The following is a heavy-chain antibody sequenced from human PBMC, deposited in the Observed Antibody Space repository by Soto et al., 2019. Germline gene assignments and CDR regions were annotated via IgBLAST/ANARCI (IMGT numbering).Heavy chain of an antibody. D-gene: IGHD6-13*01. J-gene: IGHJ6*02. Sequence: QLQLQESGPGLVKPSETLSLSCTVSGGSITSSFYWGWIRHPPGKGLEWIGSIYGTGNTYYNPSLKGRVTISADTSKNQFSLNLISVTAADTAVSYCRSSSRYSTDVWGQGATVTVSS. CDR2: IYGTGNT. CDR1: GGSITSSFY. CDR3: RSSSRYSTDV. V-gene: IGHV4-39*01.